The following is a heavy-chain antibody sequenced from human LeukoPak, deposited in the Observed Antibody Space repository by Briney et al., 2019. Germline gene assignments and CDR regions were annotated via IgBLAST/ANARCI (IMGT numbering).Heavy chain of an antibody. CDR2: IKQDGSEK. CDR1: GFTFSSYW. J-gene: IGHJ4*02. V-gene: IGHV3-7*03. D-gene: IGHD6-13*01. CDR3: ARVIGSSWSQYYFDY. Sequence: GGSLRLSCAASGFTFSSYWMSWVRQAPGKGLEWVANIKQDGSEKYYVDSVKGRFTISRDNAKNSLYLQMNSLRAEDTAVYYCARVIGSSWSQYYFDYWGQGTLVTVSS.